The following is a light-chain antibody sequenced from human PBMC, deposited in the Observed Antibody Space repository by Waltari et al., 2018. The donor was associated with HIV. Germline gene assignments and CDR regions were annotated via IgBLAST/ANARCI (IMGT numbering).Light chain of an antibody. J-gene: IGLJ2*01. CDR2: EVR. Sequence: QSALTQPATVSGSPGQSITISCTGGSNDVGGYNYVSWYQHLPGKAPKLIIYEVRNRPPGVSNRFAGAKSGNTASLTISGLQAEDEADYYCTSYASSSSLLFGGGTKLTVL. V-gene: IGLV2-14*01. CDR1: SNDVGGYNY. CDR3: TSYASSSSLL.